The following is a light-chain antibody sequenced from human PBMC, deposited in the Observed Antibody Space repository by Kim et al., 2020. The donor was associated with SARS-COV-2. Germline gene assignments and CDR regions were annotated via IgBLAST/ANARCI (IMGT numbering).Light chain of an antibody. Sequence: ATINCKSSQSVLYSSNNKNYLAWYQQKPGQPPKLLIYWASTRESGVPDRFSGSGSGTDFTLTISSLQAEDVPVYYCQQYYSTPRTFGQGTKVDIK. CDR3: QQYYSTPRT. CDR2: WAS. CDR1: QSVLYSSNNKNY. V-gene: IGKV4-1*01. J-gene: IGKJ1*01.